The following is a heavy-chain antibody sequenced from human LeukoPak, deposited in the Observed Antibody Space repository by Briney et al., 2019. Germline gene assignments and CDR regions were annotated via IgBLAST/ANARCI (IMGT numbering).Heavy chain of an antibody. D-gene: IGHD5-24*01. CDR3: AREFGHNRWYFDY. V-gene: IGHV3-21*01. CDR1: GFTFSSYS. Sequence: GGSLRLSCAASGFTFSSYSMNWVRQAPGKGLEWVSSISSSSSYIYYADSVKGRFSIYRDNSLNTLHLQVNSLRTEDTAVYYCAREFGHNRWYFDYWGQGALVTVSS. J-gene: IGHJ4*02. CDR2: ISSSSSYI.